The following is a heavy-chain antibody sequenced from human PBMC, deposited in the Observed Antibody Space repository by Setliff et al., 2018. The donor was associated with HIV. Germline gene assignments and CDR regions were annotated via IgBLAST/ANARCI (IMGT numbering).Heavy chain of an antibody. CDR3: AKDRHGDYFHYYGMDV. J-gene: IGHJ6*02. CDR2: LNNDGTTI. CDR1: GFTFSTYG. D-gene: IGHD4-17*01. V-gene: IGHV3-48*04. Sequence: GGSLRLSCAASGFTFSTYGLNWVRQAPGKGLEWISYLNNDGTTIYYADSVRGRFTISSDNARDSLYLQMNSLRGDDTAMYYCAKDRHGDYFHYYGMDVWGQGTTVTVSS.